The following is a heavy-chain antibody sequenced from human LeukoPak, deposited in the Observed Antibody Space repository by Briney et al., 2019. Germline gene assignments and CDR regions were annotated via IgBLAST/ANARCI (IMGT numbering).Heavy chain of an antibody. CDR3: AKRGSGWYLDY. D-gene: IGHD6-19*01. Sequence: GGSLRLSCGASGFTFSNYGMTWVRQAPGKGLEWVSVVSGGGSSTYYADSVKGRFIISRDNSENTLYLQMNSLRAEDTAIYYCAKRGSGWYLDYWGQGTLVTVSS. CDR1: GFTFSNYG. CDR2: VSGGGSST. V-gene: IGHV3-23*01. J-gene: IGHJ4*02.